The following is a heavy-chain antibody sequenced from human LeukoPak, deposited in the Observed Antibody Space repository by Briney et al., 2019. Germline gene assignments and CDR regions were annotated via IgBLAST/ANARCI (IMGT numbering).Heavy chain of an antibody. J-gene: IGHJ4*02. D-gene: IGHD6-13*01. CDR3: ARSQQLAQSPDY. CDR2: IYHSGST. CDR1: GGSISSGGYH. Sequence: PSETLSLTCTVSGGSISSGGYHWSWIRQPPGKGLEWIGYIYHSGSTYYNPSLKSRVTISVDRSKNQFSLKLSSVTAADTAVYYCARSQQLAQSPDYWGQGTLVTVSS. V-gene: IGHV4-30-2*01.